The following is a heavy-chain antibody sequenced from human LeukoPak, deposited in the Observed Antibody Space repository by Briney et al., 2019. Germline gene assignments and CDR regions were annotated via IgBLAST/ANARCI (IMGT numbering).Heavy chain of an antibody. CDR1: GGTFSSYA. V-gene: IGHV1-69*06. Sequence: SVKVSCKASGGTFSSYAIIWVRQAPGQGLEWMGGIIPIFGTANYAQKFQGRVTITADKSTSTAYMELSSLRSEDTAVYYCAGGDVEMATISNNWFDPWGQGTLVTVSS. CDR2: IIPIFGTA. J-gene: IGHJ5*02. CDR3: AGGDVEMATISNNWFDP. D-gene: IGHD5-24*01.